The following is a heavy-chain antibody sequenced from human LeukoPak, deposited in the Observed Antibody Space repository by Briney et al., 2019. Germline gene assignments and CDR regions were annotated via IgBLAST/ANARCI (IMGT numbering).Heavy chain of an antibody. Sequence: AGGSLRLSCVASGFNFSTYSMNWVRQAPGKGLEWVSYVSSSSSTIYHADSVKGRFTISRDNAKNSLYLQMNSLRDDDTAVYYCASLLLLDYWGQGTLVTVSS. CDR1: GFNFSTYS. CDR3: ASLLLLDY. D-gene: IGHD3-16*01. CDR2: VSSSSSTI. J-gene: IGHJ4*02. V-gene: IGHV3-48*02.